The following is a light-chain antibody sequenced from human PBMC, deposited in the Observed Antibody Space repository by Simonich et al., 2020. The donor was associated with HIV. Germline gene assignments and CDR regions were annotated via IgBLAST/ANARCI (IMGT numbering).Light chain of an antibody. Sequence: DIVMTQSPDSLAVCLGERATLNCKSSQSVLYSSNNKNYFAWYQQKPRQPPKLLIYWASTRESGVPDRFSGSGSGTDFTLTISSLQAEDVAVYYCQQYYNTPLTFGGGTKVEIK. V-gene: IGKV4-1*01. CDR3: QQYYNTPLT. CDR2: WAS. J-gene: IGKJ4*01. CDR1: QSVLYSSNNKNY.